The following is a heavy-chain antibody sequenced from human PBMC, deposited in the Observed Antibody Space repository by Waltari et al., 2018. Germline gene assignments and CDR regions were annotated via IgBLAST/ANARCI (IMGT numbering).Heavy chain of an antibody. V-gene: IGHV1-69*01. CDR2: IIPVFGTA. CDR1: GGSFSSYS. D-gene: IGHD2-2*01. Sequence: QVRLVQSGAEVKKPGSSVKVSCKAFGGSFSSYSINWVRQAPGQGLEWMGGIIPVFGTANNEQKCQDRIAITAEESTSTAYMELSRLRSEDTAAYYCTTSSYCGTTTCYQYYGMDVWGQGTTVTVSS. CDR3: TTSSYCGTTTCYQYYGMDV. J-gene: IGHJ6*02.